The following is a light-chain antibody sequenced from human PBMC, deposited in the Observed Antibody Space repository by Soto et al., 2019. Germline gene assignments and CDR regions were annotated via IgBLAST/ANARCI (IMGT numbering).Light chain of an antibody. CDR2: DAS. CDR3: QQHKSYPVT. V-gene: IGKV1-5*01. J-gene: IGKJ4*01. CDR1: QNIDIW. Sequence: DIQMTQSPSTLSTSVGDSVTITCRACQNIDIWLSWYQQKPGKAPKLLIYDASNLRSGVPSRFSGSGSGTEFTLTISSLQPDDFASYYCQQHKSYPVTFGGGTKVEIK.